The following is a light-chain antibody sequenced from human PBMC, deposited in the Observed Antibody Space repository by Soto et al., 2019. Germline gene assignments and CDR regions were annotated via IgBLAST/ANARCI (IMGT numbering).Light chain of an antibody. V-gene: IGKV1-12*01. Sequence: DIQMTQSPSSVSASVGDRVTITCRASQDISSWLAWYQQRPGKAPKLLNYVATSLQSGVPSRFSGSGAGTEFTLTISSLQPEDFATYYCQQADRFPLTFGGGTKVEIK. CDR1: QDISSW. CDR3: QQADRFPLT. J-gene: IGKJ4*01. CDR2: VAT.